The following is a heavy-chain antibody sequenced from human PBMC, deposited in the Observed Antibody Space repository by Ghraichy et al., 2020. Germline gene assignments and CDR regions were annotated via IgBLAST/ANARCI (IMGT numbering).Heavy chain of an antibody. D-gene: IGHD2-15*01. J-gene: IGHJ4*02. Sequence: CAASGFTFSSYGMHWVRQAPGKGLEWVAVIWYDGSNKNYGDSVKGRFTISRDNSKNTLSLQMNSLRAEDTAVYYCVREGYDGTRGLDFWGQGTPVTVSS. CDR2: IWYDGSNK. V-gene: IGHV3-33*01. CDR1: GFTFSSYG. CDR3: VREGYDGTRGLDF.